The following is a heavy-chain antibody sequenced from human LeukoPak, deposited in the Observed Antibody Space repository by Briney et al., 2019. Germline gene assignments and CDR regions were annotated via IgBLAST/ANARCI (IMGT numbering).Heavy chain of an antibody. CDR2: IYHSGSI. CDR3: ARSTFSSNWNL. D-gene: IGHD6-13*01. V-gene: IGHV4-38-2*02. CDR1: GHSIINSYY. J-gene: IGHJ4*02. Sequence: SETLSLTCTVSGHSIINSYYWGWIRQPPGKGLEWIGSIYHSGSIYYNPSLKSRITISIDTSKNQFSLKLNSVTAADTAVYYCARSTFSSNWNLWGQGTLVTVSS.